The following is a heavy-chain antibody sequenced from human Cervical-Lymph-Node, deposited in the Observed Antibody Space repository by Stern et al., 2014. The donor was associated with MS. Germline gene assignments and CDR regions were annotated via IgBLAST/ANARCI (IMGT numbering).Heavy chain of an antibody. D-gene: IGHD2-2*02. CDR3: ARERAYTRSPFDY. J-gene: IGHJ4*02. CDR2: ICFDGSNK. V-gene: IGHV3-33*01. Sequence: VQLVESGGGVVQPGRSLRLSCAASGFTFDTYGMHWVRQAPGKGLEWLAVICFDGSNKYYGDSAKGRFTVSRDNSKNTLYLDMSSLRVDDTAVYYCARERAYTRSPFDYWGQGTSVTVSS. CDR1: GFTFDTYG.